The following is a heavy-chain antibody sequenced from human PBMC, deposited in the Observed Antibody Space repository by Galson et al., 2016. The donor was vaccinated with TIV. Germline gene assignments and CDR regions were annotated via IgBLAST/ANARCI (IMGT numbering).Heavy chain of an antibody. D-gene: IGHD6-19*01. CDR3: ARTTPPPVSSNGWNDAFHF. V-gene: IGHV3-23*01. CDR2: VTGRSRST. J-gene: IGHJ3*01. CDR1: GFTFSGYA. Sequence: SLRLSCAASGFTFSGYAMSWVRQAPGKGLEWVSVVTGRSRSTHYADYVRCRFTTSRDTSSNTLSLQMNSLRVEDTAVYFCARTTPPPVSSNGWNDAFHFWGQGTIVTVSS.